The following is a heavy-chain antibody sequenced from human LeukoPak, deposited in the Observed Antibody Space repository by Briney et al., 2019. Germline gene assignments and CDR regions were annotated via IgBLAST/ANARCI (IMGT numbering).Heavy chain of an antibody. D-gene: IGHD5-18*01. Sequence: PGGSLRLSCAASGLTFDDYGMSWVRQAPGKGLEWVSGINWNGGSTGYADSVKGRFTISRDNAKNSLYLQMNSLRAEDTALYYCARIGYSYGYGLDYYYYMDVWGKGTTVTVSS. J-gene: IGHJ6*03. V-gene: IGHV3-20*04. CDR2: INWNGGST. CDR1: GLTFDDYG. CDR3: ARIGYSYGYGLDYYYYMDV.